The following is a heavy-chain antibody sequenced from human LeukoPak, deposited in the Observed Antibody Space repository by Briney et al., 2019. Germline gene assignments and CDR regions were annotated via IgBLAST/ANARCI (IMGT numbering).Heavy chain of an antibody. V-gene: IGHV3-11*01. CDR3: AREDYGGTNFDQ. CDR2: ISKTGATI. CDR1: GFTLSDYF. Sequence: GGSLRLSCAASGFTLSDYFMIWVRQVPGKGLQWVAYISKTGATIQYEDSVKGRFTISRDNAQNALYLHMNSLRVDDTGMYFCAREDYGGTNFDQWGQGTLVTVSS. D-gene: IGHD4-23*01. J-gene: IGHJ4*02.